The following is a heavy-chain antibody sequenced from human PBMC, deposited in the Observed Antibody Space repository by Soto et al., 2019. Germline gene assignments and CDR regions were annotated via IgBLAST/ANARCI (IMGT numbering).Heavy chain of an antibody. CDR3: AHPVRQLGRSGFGY. D-gene: IGHD3-10*01. V-gene: IGHV2-5*05. J-gene: IGHJ4*02. CDR1: GFSLNTRGVG. Sequence: QITLKESGPTLVKLTQTLTLTCTFSGFSLNTRGVGVGWIRQPPGEALQWLAPISWDHDKPYGPSLRSRLTVPSDTSKKQVVLTMTNMDPVDTATYCCAHPVRQLGRSGFGYWGQGTMVTVSS. CDR2: ISWDHDK.